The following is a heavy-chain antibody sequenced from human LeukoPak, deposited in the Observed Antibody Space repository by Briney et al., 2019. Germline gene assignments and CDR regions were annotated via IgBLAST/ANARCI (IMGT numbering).Heavy chain of an antibody. J-gene: IGHJ4*02. CDR2: IYYSGST. CDR3: ARRASGSYSGWDY. D-gene: IGHD1-26*01. CDR1: GGSISSSKDY. V-gene: IGHV4-39*01. Sequence: SETLSLTCSVSGGSISSSKDYWGWIRQPPGGGLEWIASIYYSGSTYYNPSLKSRVTISVDTSKNQFSVKLTSVTAADTAIYYCARRASGSYSGWDYWGQGTLVTVSS.